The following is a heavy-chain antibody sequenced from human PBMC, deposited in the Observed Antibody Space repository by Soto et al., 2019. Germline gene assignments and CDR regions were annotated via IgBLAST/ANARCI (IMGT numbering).Heavy chain of an antibody. Sequence: QVQLVQSGAEVKKPGSSVKVSCKASGGTFSSYAISWVRQAPGQGLEWMGGIIPFCGKANYAQKSQGRVTITADESTSTDYIELSSLRSEDTAVYYCARGGGEGYYFDYWGQGTLVTVSS. CDR1: GGTFSSYA. D-gene: IGHD3-16*01. J-gene: IGHJ4*02. V-gene: IGHV1-69*12. CDR2: IIPFCGKA. CDR3: ARGGGEGYYFDY.